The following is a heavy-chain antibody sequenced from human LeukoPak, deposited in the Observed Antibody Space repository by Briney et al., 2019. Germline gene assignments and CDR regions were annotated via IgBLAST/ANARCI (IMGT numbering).Heavy chain of an antibody. CDR1: GGSFSGYY. Sequence: SETLSLTCAVYGGSFSGYYWSWIRQPPGKGLEWIGEINHSGSTNYNPSLKSRVTISVDTSKNQFSLKLSSVTAADTAVYYCAREERYSYSYRVVWFDPWGQGTLVTVSS. CDR2: INHSGST. CDR3: AREERYSYSYRVVWFDP. V-gene: IGHV4-34*01. D-gene: IGHD5-18*01. J-gene: IGHJ5*02.